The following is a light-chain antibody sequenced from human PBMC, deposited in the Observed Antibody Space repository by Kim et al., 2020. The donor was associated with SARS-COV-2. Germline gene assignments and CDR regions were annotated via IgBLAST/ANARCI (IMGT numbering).Light chain of an antibody. CDR3: NSRDSNDNVV. Sequence: ALGQTVRSTCQGDSLRSYYATWYQQTPGQAPRLVIYGKNNRPSGIPDRFSGSSPGNTASLTITGTQAGDEADYYCNSRDSNDNVVFGGGTQLTVL. V-gene: IGLV3-19*01. CDR2: GKN. J-gene: IGLJ2*01. CDR1: SLRSYY.